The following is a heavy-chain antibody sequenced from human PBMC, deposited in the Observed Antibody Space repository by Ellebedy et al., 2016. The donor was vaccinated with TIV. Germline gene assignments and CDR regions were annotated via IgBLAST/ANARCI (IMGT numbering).Heavy chain of an antibody. V-gene: IGHV4-59*01. CDR3: ARGRARGGSTSNYYGMDV. CDR2: IYYSGST. J-gene: IGHJ6*02. D-gene: IGHD2-2*01. Sequence: MPGGSLRLSCTVSGGSISSYYWSWIRQPPGKGLEWIGYIYYSGSTNYNPSLKSRVTISVDTSKNQFSLKLSSVTAADTAVYYCARGRARGGSTSNYYGMDVWGQGTTVTVSS. CDR1: GGSISSYY.